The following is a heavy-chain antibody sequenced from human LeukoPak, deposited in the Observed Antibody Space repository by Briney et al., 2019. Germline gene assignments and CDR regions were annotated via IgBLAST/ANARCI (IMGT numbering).Heavy chain of an antibody. CDR3: AKSAGGGYIDY. CDR1: GFTFDDYA. CDR2: ISWDGGST. V-gene: IGHV3-43D*03. D-gene: IGHD6-13*01. Sequence: GASLRLSCAASGFTFDDYAMHWVRQAPGKGLEWVSLISWDGGSTYYADSVKGRFTISRDNSKNSLYLQMNSLRAEDTALYYCAKSAGGGYIDYWGQGTLVTVSS. J-gene: IGHJ4*02.